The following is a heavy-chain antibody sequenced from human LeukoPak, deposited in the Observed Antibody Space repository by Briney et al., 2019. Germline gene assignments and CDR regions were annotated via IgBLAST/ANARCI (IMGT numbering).Heavy chain of an antibody. Sequence: GGSLRLSCAASGFTFSNFAMTWVRQAPGKGLEWVSLIYSGGITYYADSVKGRFTISRDNSKNTLYLQMNSLRAEDTAVYYCARSHPWGMNYYYYYGMDVWGQGTTVTVSS. CDR1: GFTFSNFA. CDR2: IYSGGIT. J-gene: IGHJ6*02. CDR3: ARSHPWGMNYYYYYGMDV. D-gene: IGHD2-8*02. V-gene: IGHV3-53*01.